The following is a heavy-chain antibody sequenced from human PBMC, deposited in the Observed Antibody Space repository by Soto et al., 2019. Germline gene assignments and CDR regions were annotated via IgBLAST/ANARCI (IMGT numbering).Heavy chain of an antibody. Sequence: QVQLVQSGAEVKKPGASVKVSCKAPGSTFTSYGISWVRQAPGQGLVWMGWISAYNGNPNYAQTLKGRVTMTTATSTRTAYMELRSLRSDDTAVYYCARNLHGDPYYWGQGTLVTVSS. D-gene: IGHD4-17*01. CDR2: ISAYNGNP. V-gene: IGHV1-18*01. J-gene: IGHJ4*02. CDR3: ARNLHGDPYY. CDR1: GSTFTSYG.